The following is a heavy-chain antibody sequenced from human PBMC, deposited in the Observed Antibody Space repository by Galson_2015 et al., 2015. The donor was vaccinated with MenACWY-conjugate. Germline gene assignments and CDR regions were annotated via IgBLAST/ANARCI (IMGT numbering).Heavy chain of an antibody. CDR2: ISGSGGST. CDR3: AKGRRDIVVVTAMRH. Sequence: SLRLSCAASGFTFSSYAMSWVRQAPGKGLEWVSAISGSGGSTYYADSVKGRFTISRDNSKNTLYLQMNSLRAEDTAVYYCAKGRRDIVVVTAMRHWGQGTLVTVSS. D-gene: IGHD2-21*02. J-gene: IGHJ4*02. V-gene: IGHV3-23*01. CDR1: GFTFSSYA.